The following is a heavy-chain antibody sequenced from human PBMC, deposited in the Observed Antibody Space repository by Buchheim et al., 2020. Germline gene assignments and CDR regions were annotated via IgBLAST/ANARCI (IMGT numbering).Heavy chain of an antibody. D-gene: IGHD6-6*01. V-gene: IGHV1-46*01. Sequence: QVQLVQSGAEVKKPGASVKVSCKASGYTFTSYYMHWVRQAPGQGLEWMGIINPSGGSTSYAQKFQGRVTMTRDTYTSTVYMEMSSLRSEDTAVYYCARVKGLVPISGEGYYGMDVWGQGTT. J-gene: IGHJ6*02. CDR2: INPSGGST. CDR1: GYTFTSYY. CDR3: ARVKGLVPISGEGYYGMDV.